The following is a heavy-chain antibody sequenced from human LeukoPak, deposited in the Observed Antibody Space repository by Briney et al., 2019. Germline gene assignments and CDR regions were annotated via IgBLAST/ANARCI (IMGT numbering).Heavy chain of an antibody. J-gene: IGHJ4*02. V-gene: IGHV3-30-3*01. CDR1: GFTFSSYA. Sequence: GRSLRLSCAASGFTFSSYAMHWVRQAPGKGLEWVAVISYDGSNKYYADSVKGRFTISRDNSKNTLYLQMNSLRAEDTAVYYCARARRGYGDYVDYWGQGTLVTVSS. D-gene: IGHD4-17*01. CDR2: ISYDGSNK. CDR3: ARARRGYGDYVDY.